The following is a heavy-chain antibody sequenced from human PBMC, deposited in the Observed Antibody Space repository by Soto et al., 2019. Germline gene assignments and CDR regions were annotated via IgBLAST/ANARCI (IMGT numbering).Heavy chain of an antibody. CDR2: IYYSGST. J-gene: IGHJ4*02. D-gene: IGHD3-10*01. Sequence: PSETLSLTCTVSGGSISSGGYYWSWIRQHPGKGLEWIGYIYYSGSTYYNPSLKSRVTISVDTSKNQFSLKLSSVTAADTAVYYCARNYYGSGKYYFDYWGQGTLVTVSS. V-gene: IGHV4-31*03. CDR1: GGSISSGGYY. CDR3: ARNYYGSGKYYFDY.